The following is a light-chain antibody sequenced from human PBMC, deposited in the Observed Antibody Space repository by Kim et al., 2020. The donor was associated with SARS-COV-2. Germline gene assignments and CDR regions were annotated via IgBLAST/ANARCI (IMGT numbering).Light chain of an antibody. Sequence: LAPADRATLSGRASQSVSSYLAWYQQKPGQAPRLLIYDASNRATGIPARFSGSGSGTDFTLTISSLEPEDFAVYYCQQRGSWPLTFGGGTKVDIK. CDR2: DAS. CDR3: QQRGSWPLT. V-gene: IGKV3-11*01. J-gene: IGKJ4*01. CDR1: QSVSSY.